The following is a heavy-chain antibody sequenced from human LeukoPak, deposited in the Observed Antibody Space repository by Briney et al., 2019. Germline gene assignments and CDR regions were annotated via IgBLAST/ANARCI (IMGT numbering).Heavy chain of an antibody. CDR2: INPNSGGT. V-gene: IGHV1-2*02. Sequence: ASVKVSCKTSGYSFTDYYMHWVRQAPGQGLEWMGWINPNSGGTSSAQKFQGRVTITRDTSITTVYMEVSWLTSDDTAIYYCARADRLHGGPYLIGPWGQGTLVTVSS. J-gene: IGHJ5*02. CDR3: ARADRLHGGPYLIGP. CDR1: GYSFTDYY. D-gene: IGHD2-21*01.